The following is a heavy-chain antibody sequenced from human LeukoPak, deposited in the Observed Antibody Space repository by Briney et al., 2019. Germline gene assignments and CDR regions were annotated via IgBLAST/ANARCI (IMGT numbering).Heavy chain of an antibody. D-gene: IGHD2-2*01. CDR3: AKGKYSSSWMGHFYPFDV. V-gene: IGHV3-30*18. J-gene: IGHJ3*01. CDR2: IAYDGSYT. Sequence: GGSLRLSCAASGFRFSSYDIHWVRQAPGKGLEWLAVIAYDGSYTYYGDSVKGRFTVSRDNRQNTLYLEMTSLSTEDSAAFYCAKGKYSSSWMGHFYPFDVWGQGTLVTVSP. CDR1: GFRFSSYD.